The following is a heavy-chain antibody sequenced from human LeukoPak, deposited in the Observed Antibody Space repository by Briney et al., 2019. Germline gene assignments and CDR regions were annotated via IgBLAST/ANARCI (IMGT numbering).Heavy chain of an antibody. Sequence: PSQTLSLTCTVSGGSISSGDYYWSWIRQPPGKGLEGVGYIYYSGSTYYNPSLKSRVTISVDTSKNQFSMKLSSVTAADTAVYYCARGARDYYYDSSGYYHWGQGTLVTVSS. CDR1: GGSISSGDYY. CDR2: IYYSGST. J-gene: IGHJ5*02. V-gene: IGHV4-30-4*01. CDR3: ARGARDYYYDSSGYYH. D-gene: IGHD3-22*01.